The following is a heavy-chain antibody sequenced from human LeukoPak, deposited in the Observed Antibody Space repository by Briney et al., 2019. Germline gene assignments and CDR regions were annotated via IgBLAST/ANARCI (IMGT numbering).Heavy chain of an antibody. CDR3: ARGPNFSGWLDY. CDR2: INSDGSST. D-gene: IGHD6-19*01. J-gene: IGHJ4*02. CDR1: GFTFSSYW. Sequence: GGSLRLSCAASGFTFSSYWMHWVRQAPGKGLVWVSRINSDGSSTSYADSVKGRFTISRDNAKNTLYLQMNSLRAEDAAVYYCARGPNFSGWLDYWGQGTLVTVSS. V-gene: IGHV3-74*01.